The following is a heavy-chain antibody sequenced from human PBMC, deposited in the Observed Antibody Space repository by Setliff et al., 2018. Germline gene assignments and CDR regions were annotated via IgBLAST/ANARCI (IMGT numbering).Heavy chain of an antibody. CDR1: GGSLSSYNY. D-gene: IGHD3-3*01. CDR2: IYTSWST. J-gene: IGHJ6*03. CDR3: ARMSGFQYMDV. Sequence: PSETLSLTCTVSGGSLSSYNYWSWIRQPAGKGLEWLGQIYTSWSTNYNPSLKGRATLSIDASRRQFSLKLTSVTAADTAVYYCARMSGFQYMDVWGKGTTVTVSS. V-gene: IGHV4-61*09.